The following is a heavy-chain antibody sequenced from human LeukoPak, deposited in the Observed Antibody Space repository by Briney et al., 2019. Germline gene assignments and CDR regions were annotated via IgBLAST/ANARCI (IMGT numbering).Heavy chain of an antibody. J-gene: IGHJ4*02. Sequence: EASVKVSCKASGGTFSSYGISWVRQAPGQGLEWMGWISAYNGNTNYAQKLQGRVTMTTDTSTNTAYMELRSLRSDDTAVYYCARDGPDYGDYINFDYWGQGTLVTVSS. CDR1: GGTFSSYG. CDR3: ARDGPDYGDYINFDY. V-gene: IGHV1-18*01. CDR2: ISAYNGNT. D-gene: IGHD4-17*01.